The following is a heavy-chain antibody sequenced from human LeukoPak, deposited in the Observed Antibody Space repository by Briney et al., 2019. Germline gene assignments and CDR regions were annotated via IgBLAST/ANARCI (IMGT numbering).Heavy chain of an antibody. V-gene: IGHV3-30*02. CDR3: AKDGVGSDNYHAFDI. Sequence: GESLRLSCATSGFTFRHYGMHWVRQAPGKGLEWVAVIWNDGSDQRYADFVRGRFTVSRDNSNNILYLHMNGLTADDTARYYCAKDGVGSDNYHAFDIWGQGTVVSVSP. CDR2: IWNDGSDQ. J-gene: IGHJ3*02. CDR1: GFTFRHYG. D-gene: IGHD1-20*01.